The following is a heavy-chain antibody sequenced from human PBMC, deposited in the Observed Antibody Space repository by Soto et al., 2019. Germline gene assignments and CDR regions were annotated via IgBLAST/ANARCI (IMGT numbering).Heavy chain of an antibody. Sequence: QVQLQESGPGLVKPSQTLSLTCTVSGGSISSGDYYWSWIRQPPGKGLEWIGYIYYSGRTYYNPSLKSRVTISVDTSKNLFSLKLSSVAAADTAVYYCARASWNDYDYVWGSYRAGTFDYWGQGTLVTVSS. J-gene: IGHJ4*02. CDR3: ARASWNDYDYVWGSYRAGTFDY. CDR2: IYYSGRT. D-gene: IGHD3-16*02. V-gene: IGHV4-30-4*01. CDR1: GGSISSGDYY.